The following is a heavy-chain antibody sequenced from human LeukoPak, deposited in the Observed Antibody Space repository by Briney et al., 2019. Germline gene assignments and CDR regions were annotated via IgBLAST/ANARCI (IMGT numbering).Heavy chain of an antibody. CDR2: IYHSGST. J-gene: IGHJ6*03. Sequence: PSETLSLTCTVSGYSISSGYYWGWIRQPPGKGLEWIGSIYHSGSTYYNPSLKSRVIISVDTSKNQFSLRLSSVTAADTAVYYCARNYYYNYYMDVWGKGTTVTVSS. V-gene: IGHV4-38-2*02. CDR1: GYSISSGYY. CDR3: ARNYYYNYYMDV.